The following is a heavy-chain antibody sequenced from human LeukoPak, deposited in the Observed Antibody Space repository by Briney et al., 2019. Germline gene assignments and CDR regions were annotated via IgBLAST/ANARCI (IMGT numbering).Heavy chain of an antibody. CDR1: GYTFTSYG. CDR3: ARVLGHCSSTSCYTSYAFDI. Sequence: ASVKVSCKASGYTFTSYGISWVRQAPGQGLEWMGWISVYNGNTNYAQKLQGRVTMTTDTSTNTAYMELRSLRSDDTAVYYCARVLGHCSSTSCYTSYAFDIWGQGTMVTVSS. D-gene: IGHD2-2*02. CDR2: ISVYNGNT. J-gene: IGHJ3*02. V-gene: IGHV1-18*01.